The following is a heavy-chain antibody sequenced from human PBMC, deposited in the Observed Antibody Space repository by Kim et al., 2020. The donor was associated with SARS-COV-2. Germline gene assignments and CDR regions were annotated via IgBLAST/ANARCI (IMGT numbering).Heavy chain of an antibody. Sequence: GGSLRLSCEASGFTFSDYWMVWGRQAPGKGLVWVSRINMDGSITDYADSVKGRFTISRDNSKNTVYLQLNSLRVEDTAIYYCGRERWAMPHYWGQGTLVTVSS. J-gene: IGHJ4*02. CDR1: GFTFSDYW. CDR3: GRERWAMPHY. CDR2: INMDGSIT. V-gene: IGHV3-74*01. D-gene: IGHD2-2*01.